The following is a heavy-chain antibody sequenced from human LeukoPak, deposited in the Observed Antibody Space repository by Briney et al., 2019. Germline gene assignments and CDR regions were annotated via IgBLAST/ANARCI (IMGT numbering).Heavy chain of an antibody. V-gene: IGHV4-31*11. D-gene: IGHD5-24*01. CDR1: GGSLSSGGYF. CDR2: ISHSATS. CDR3: ARERRDGHNYSDF. J-gene: IGHJ4*02. Sequence: EPSQTLSLTCAVSGGSLSSGGYFWGWIRQYPGKGLEWIRCISHSATSYYNPSLKSRVTISVDTSRNQFSLELSSVTAADTAVYFCARERRDGHNYSDFWGQGALVTVSS.